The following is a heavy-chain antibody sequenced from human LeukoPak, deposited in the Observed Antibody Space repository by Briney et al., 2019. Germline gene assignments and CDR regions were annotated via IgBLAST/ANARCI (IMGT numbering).Heavy chain of an antibody. V-gene: IGHV4-4*09. Sequence: SETLSLTCTVSGGSISGYYWSWIRQPPGKGLEWIGYIYTSGSTNYNPSLKSRVTISVDASKNQFSLKLSSVTAADTAVYYCARHERWYQSLFDYWGQGTLVTVSS. J-gene: IGHJ4*02. D-gene: IGHD2-15*01. CDR1: GGSISGYY. CDR2: IYTSGST. CDR3: ARHERWYQSLFDY.